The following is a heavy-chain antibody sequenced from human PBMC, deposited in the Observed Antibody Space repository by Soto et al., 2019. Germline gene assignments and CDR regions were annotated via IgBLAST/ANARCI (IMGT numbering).Heavy chain of an antibody. Sequence: QDHLVQSGAEVKKPGASVKVSCKGSGYTFTSYGITWVRQAPGQGLEWMGWISAHNGNTDYAQRLQGRVTVTRDTSTSTAYMELRSLRSDATAVYYCARGRYGDYWGQGALVTVSS. CDR2: ISAHNGNT. D-gene: IGHD1-1*01. J-gene: IGHJ4*02. CDR1: GYTFTSYG. CDR3: ARGRYGDY. V-gene: IGHV1-18*01.